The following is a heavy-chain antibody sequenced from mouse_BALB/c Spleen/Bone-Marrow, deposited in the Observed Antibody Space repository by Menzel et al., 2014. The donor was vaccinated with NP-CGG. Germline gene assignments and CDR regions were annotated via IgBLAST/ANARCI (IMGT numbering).Heavy chain of an antibody. CDR3: ARYDGYFDC. Sequence: VQLRQSGAELVRPGTSVKVSCKASGYAFTDYLMEWLKQRPGQGLEWIGVINPGSGSTNYNEKFKDKATLTADKSSSTAYMQLSSLTSDDSAVYFCARYDGYFDCWGQGTILTVSS. V-gene: IGHV1-54*01. CDR2: INPGSGST. CDR1: GYAFTDYL. J-gene: IGHJ2*01. D-gene: IGHD2-3*01.